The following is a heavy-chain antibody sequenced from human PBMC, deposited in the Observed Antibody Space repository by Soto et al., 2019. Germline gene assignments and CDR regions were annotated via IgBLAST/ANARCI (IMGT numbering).Heavy chain of an antibody. Sequence: GGSLRLSCATSGFTFSSFTMNWVRQAPGKGLEWVSSISSSSSYIYYANSMTGRFTISRDNAENTLYLQLSGLRDEDTAVYYCARDMAGYYYGMDVCGQGTTVTVSS. CDR2: ISSSSSYI. J-gene: IGHJ6*02. CDR1: GFTFSSFT. CDR3: ARDMAGYYYGMDV. D-gene: IGHD3-10*01. V-gene: IGHV3-21*01.